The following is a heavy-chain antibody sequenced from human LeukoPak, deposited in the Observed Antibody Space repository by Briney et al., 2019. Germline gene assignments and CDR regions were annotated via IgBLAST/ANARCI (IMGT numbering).Heavy chain of an antibody. Sequence: SETLSLTCAVYGGSFSGYYWSWIRQSPGKGLEWIGEINHSGSTNYNPSLKSRVTISVDTSKNQFSLKLSSVTAADTAVYYCARSPSYDTNGYYYDYWGQGTLVTVSS. J-gene: IGHJ4*02. CDR2: INHSGST. CDR3: ARSPSYDTNGYYYDY. D-gene: IGHD3-22*01. CDR1: GGSFSGYY. V-gene: IGHV4-34*01.